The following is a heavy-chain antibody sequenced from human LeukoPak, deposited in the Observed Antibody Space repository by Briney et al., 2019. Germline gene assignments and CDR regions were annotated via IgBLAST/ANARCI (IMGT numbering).Heavy chain of an antibody. Sequence: SETLSLTCTVSGGSISGDYWSWIRQPPGKGLELIGHISYSGITNYKPSLKSRVTISTDTSKNQVSLKLKSVTAADTAVYYCARDSPCGHIGDPWGQGTLVTVSS. CDR1: GGSISGDY. D-gene: IGHD3-10*01. CDR3: ARDSPCGHIGDP. CDR2: ISYSGIT. V-gene: IGHV4-59*01. J-gene: IGHJ5*02.